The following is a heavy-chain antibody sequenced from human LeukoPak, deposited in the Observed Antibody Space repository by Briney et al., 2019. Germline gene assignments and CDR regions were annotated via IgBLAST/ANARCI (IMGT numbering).Heavy chain of an antibody. CDR3: AKDFNVLLWFGEPLDAFDI. D-gene: IGHD3-10*01. Sequence: GRSLRLSCAASGFTFSSYGMHWVRQAPGKGLEWVAVIPYDGSNKYYADSVKGRFTISRDNSKNTLYLQMNSLRAEDTAVYYCAKDFNVLLWFGEPLDAFDIWGQGTMVTVSS. J-gene: IGHJ3*02. V-gene: IGHV3-30*18. CDR2: IPYDGSNK. CDR1: GFTFSSYG.